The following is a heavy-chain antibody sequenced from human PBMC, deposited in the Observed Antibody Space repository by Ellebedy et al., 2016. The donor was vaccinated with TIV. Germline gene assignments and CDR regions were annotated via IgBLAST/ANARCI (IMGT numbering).Heavy chain of an antibody. Sequence: MPSETLSLTCAVYGESFSGYYWSWIRQPPGKGLEWIGYIYYSGSTYYNPSLKSRVTISVDTSRNQFSLKLSSVTAADTAVYYCARKDQWLDYWGQGTLVTVSS. V-gene: IGHV4-34*01. D-gene: IGHD6-19*01. CDR3: ARKDQWLDY. CDR2: IYYSGST. CDR1: GESFSGYY. J-gene: IGHJ4*02.